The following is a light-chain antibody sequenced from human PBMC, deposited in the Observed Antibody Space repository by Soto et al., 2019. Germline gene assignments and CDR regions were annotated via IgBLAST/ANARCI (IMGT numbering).Light chain of an antibody. CDR1: QSVSSNS. CDR2: AAS. Sequence: IVLSQSPGTLSLTPGERANLSCRASQSVSSNSLAWYQQRPGQAPRLLIYAASSRATAIPDRFSGSGSATDFTLTISSLEPEDFAVYYCQQRSNWPLTSAGRAKVDI. V-gene: IGKV3D-20*02. CDR3: QQRSNWPLT. J-gene: IGKJ4*01.